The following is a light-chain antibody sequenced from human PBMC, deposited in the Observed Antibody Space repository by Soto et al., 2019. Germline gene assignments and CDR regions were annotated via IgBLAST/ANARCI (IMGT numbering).Light chain of an antibody. Sequence: TGMTQSPLSLPVSPGEPASISFRSRQSLLHSNGYNYLDWYLQKPGQSPQLLIYLGSSRASGVPDRFSGSGSGTDFTLKISRVEDEDVGFYYCMQALHAHLTFGQGTDVEIK. CDR1: QSLLHSNGYNY. J-gene: IGKJ1*01. V-gene: IGKV2-28*01. CDR3: MQALHAHLT. CDR2: LGS.